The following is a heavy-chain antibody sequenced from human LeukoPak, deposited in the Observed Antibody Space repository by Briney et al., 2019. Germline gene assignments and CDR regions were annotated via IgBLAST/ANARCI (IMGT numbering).Heavy chain of an antibody. J-gene: IGHJ5*01. CDR2: ISAYNGNT. D-gene: IGHD2/OR15-2a*01. CDR1: GYTFTSYG. CDR3: ARAADTHFYGQT. V-gene: IGHV1-18*01. Sequence: ASVKVSCKASGYTFTSYGISWVRQAPGQGLEWMGWISAYNGNTNYAQKLQGRVTMTTDTSTSTAYMELSSLRAEDTAVYYCARAADTHFYGQTWGQGALVTVSS.